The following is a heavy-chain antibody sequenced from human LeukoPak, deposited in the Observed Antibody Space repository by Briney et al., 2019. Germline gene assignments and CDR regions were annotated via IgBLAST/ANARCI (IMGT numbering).Heavy chain of an antibody. V-gene: IGHV3-11*06. J-gene: IGHJ6*02. CDR3: AGGHYDMDV. CDR2: ISPSSTYT. Sequence: GWSLRLSCAASGFSFGHFYMTWIRQAPGKGLEWLSHISPSSTYTNFADSVKGRFTISRDNANNSVYLKMNSLRAEDTAVYYCAGGHYDMDVWGQGTTVTVSS. CDR1: GFSFGHFY.